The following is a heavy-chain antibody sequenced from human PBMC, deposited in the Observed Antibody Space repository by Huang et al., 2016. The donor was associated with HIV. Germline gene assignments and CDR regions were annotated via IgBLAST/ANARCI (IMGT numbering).Heavy chain of an antibody. V-gene: IGHV3-23*01. CDR2: ISGSGDRT. CDR3: VQVRGDTSGWFIG. Sequence: EVQLLESGGGLVQPGGSLRLSCAASGLTFSSYAMSWGRQAPGKGLKWVVGISGSGDRTYYADSVKGRFTISRDNSKNTLYLQMNSLRAEDTALYYCVQVRGDTSGWFIGWGQGTLVTVSS. J-gene: IGHJ4*02. CDR1: GLTFSSYA. D-gene: IGHD6-19*01.